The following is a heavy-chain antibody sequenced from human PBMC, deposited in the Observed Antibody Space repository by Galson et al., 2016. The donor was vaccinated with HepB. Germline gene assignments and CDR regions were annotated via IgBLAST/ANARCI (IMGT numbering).Heavy chain of an antibody. V-gene: IGHV1-46*01. CDR2: INPNGGRT. Sequence: SVKVSCTASGYSFTTSYMHWVRQAPGQGLEWMGLINPNGGRTRYPQKFQGRVTMTRDTSTSTVYMDLNSLKTEDTAVYYCTTEGWSDAQFFDYWGQGTLVTVSS. D-gene: IGHD1-1*01. J-gene: IGHJ4*02. CDR3: TTEGWSDAQFFDY. CDR1: GYSFTTSY.